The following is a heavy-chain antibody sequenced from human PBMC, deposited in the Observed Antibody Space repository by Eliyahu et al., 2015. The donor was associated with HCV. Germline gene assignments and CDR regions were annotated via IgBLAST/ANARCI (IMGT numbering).Heavy chain of an antibody. V-gene: IGHV1-69*06. CDR3: ARSHSGRSFEY. CDR1: GGTFSTYV. CDR2: IIPILGTA. D-gene: IGHD3-10*01. Sequence: QVQLVQSGAEVKKPGSSVKVSCKASGGTFSTYVISWVRQAPGQGLEWMGGIIPILGTANYAQKFQGRVTITADKSTSTAYMELSRLRSEDTAVYYCARSHSGRSFEYWGQGTLVAVSS. J-gene: IGHJ4*02.